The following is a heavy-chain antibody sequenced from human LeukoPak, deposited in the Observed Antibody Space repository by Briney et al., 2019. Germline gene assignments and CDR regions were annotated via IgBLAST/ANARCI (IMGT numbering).Heavy chain of an antibody. CDR3: ARREYYYDSSGYYSWFDY. D-gene: IGHD3-22*01. V-gene: IGHV4-34*01. CDR1: GVSFSGYY. J-gene: IGHJ4*02. Sequence: TSETLSLTCAVYGVSFSGYYWSWIRQPPGKGLEWIGEINHSGSTSYNPSLKSRVTISVDTSKNQFSLKLSSVTAADTAVYYCARREYYYDSSGYYSWFDYWGQGTLVTVSS. CDR2: INHSGST.